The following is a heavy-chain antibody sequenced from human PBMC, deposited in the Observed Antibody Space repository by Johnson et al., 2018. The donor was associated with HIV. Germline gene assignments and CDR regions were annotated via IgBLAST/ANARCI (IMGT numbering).Heavy chain of an antibody. V-gene: IGHV3-7*01. CDR1: GFTVSSNY. CDR3: ARDGSNFGAFDI. CDR2: IKQGGSEK. D-gene: IGHD1-1*01. J-gene: IGHJ3*02. Sequence: MQLVESGGGLVQPGGSLRLSCAASGFTVSSNYMSWVRQAPGKGLEWVANIKQGGSEKYYVDSVKGRFTISRDNAKKSLYLQMNSLRAEDTAVYYCARDGSNFGAFDIWGQGTMVTVSS.